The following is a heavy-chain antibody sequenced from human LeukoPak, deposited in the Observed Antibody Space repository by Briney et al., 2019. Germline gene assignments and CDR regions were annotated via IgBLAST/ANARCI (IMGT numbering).Heavy chain of an antibody. CDR2: ISDSGVSA. Sequence: GGSLRLSCAASGFTFRRCAMHWVRQAPGKGLEWVSGISDSGVSAFYTHSVKGRFTISRDNSKNTLYLQMSSLRAEDTAVYYCAKGDGSTYVTHFDFWGQGTLVSVSS. CDR1: GFTFRRCA. V-gene: IGHV3-23*01. D-gene: IGHD5-18*01. J-gene: IGHJ4*02. CDR3: AKGDGSTYVTHFDF.